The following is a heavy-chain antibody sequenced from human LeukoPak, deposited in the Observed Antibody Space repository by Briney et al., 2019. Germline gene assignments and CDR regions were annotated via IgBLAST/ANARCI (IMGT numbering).Heavy chain of an antibody. CDR2: INPDGTIA. Sequence: GGSLRLSCAAPGFTFSSYWLHWVRQAPGEGLVWVSQINPDGTIATYADSVKGRFTISRDNSKNTLYLQINSLKAEDTAVYYCARGCSATRCPADSWGQGSLVTVSS. CDR1: GFTFSSYW. J-gene: IGHJ4*02. V-gene: IGHV3-74*01. D-gene: IGHD2-15*01. CDR3: ARGCSATRCPADS.